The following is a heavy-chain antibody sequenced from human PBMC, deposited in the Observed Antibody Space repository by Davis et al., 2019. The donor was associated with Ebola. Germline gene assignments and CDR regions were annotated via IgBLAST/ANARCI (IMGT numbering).Heavy chain of an antibody. CDR2: ISGSGGST. CDR1: GFTFSSYA. D-gene: IGHD1-7*01. J-gene: IGHJ6*02. V-gene: IGHV3-23*01. Sequence: GESLKISCAASGFTFSSYAMSWVRQAPGKGLEWVSAISGSGGSTYYADSVKGRFTISRDNSKNTLYLQMNSLRAEDTAVYYCARCVGLELPLYYYYYGMDVWGQGTTVTVSS. CDR3: ARCVGLELPLYYYYYGMDV.